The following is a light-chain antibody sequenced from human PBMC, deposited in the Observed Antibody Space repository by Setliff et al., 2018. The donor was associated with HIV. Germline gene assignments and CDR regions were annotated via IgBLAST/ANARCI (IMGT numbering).Light chain of an antibody. V-gene: IGLV2-14*01. CDR3: SSYTTNTTLV. Sequence: SALAQPASVSGSPGQSITISCTGTSSDVGNYNYVSWYQQHPGKAPKLMIYEVTYRPSGVSNRFPGSKSGNTASLTISGLQAEDEADYYCSSYTTNTTLVFGTGTKVTVL. CDR1: SSDVGNYNY. CDR2: EVT. J-gene: IGLJ1*01.